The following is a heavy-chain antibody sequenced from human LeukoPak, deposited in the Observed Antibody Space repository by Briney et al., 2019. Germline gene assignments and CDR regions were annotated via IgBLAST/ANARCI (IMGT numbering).Heavy chain of an antibody. D-gene: IGHD3-10*01. CDR1: GGTFSSYA. CDR2: IIPIFGTA. CDR3: AREPYGSGSQPVDY. Sequence: GASVKVSCKASGGTFSSYAISWVRQAPGHGLEWMGGIIPIFGTANYAQKFQGRVTITTDESTSTAYMELSSLRSEDTAVYYCAREPYGSGSQPVDYWGQGTLVTVSS. V-gene: IGHV1-69*05. J-gene: IGHJ4*02.